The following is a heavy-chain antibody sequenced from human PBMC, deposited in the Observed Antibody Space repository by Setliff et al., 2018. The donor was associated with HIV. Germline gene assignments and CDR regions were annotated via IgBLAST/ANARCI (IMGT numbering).Heavy chain of an antibody. CDR1: GFTFSNYA. J-gene: IGHJ3*02. V-gene: IGHV3-23*01. D-gene: IGHD2-2*01. CDR3: TKERLGGFRVVVPASAFDI. CDR2: ISGDGETT. Sequence: GSLRLSCAVSGFTFSNYALSWARQAPGKGLECVSVISGDGETTYYADSVKGRFTISRDNSKNTLFLQMNNLRAEDTAVYYCTKERLGGFRVVVPASAFDIWGQGTMVTVSS.